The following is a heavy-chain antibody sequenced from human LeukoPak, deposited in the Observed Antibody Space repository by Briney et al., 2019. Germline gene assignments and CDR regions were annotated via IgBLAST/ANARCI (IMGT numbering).Heavy chain of an antibody. Sequence: SETLSLTCAVSGYSISSGYYWGWIRQPAGKGLEWIGRIYTSGSTNYNPSLKSRVTMSVDTSKNQFSLKLSSVTAADTAVYYCARLGDLEPYCFDYWGQGTLVTVSS. CDR1: GYSISSGYY. CDR2: IYTSGST. D-gene: IGHD1-26*01. CDR3: ARLGDLEPYCFDY. J-gene: IGHJ4*02. V-gene: IGHV4-4*07.